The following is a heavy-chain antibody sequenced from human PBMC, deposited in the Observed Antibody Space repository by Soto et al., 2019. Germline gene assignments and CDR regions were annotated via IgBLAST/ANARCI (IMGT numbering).Heavy chain of an antibody. Sequence: PGGSLRLSCAASGFTFSDYYMSWIRQAPGKGLEWVSYISSSGSTIYYADSVKGRFTISRDNAKNSLYLQMNSLRAEDTAVYYCARASLLSYDSSKHPTYWGQGTLVTVSS. CDR1: GFTFSDYY. J-gene: IGHJ4*02. CDR3: ARASLLSYDSSKHPTY. D-gene: IGHD3-22*01. V-gene: IGHV3-11*01. CDR2: ISSSGSTI.